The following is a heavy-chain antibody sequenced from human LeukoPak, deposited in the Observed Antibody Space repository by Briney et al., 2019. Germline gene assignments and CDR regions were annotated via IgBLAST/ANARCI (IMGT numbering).Heavy chain of an antibody. Sequence: ASVKVSCKSSGYTFADYYMHWVRQAPGQGLEWMGWINPNSGGTHYAQKFQDRVTMTRDTSISTAYMELNSLRSDDTAVYYCAREGAAAEDVNWFDPWGQGTLVTVSS. CDR2: INPNSGGT. V-gene: IGHV1-2*02. J-gene: IGHJ5*02. CDR3: AREGAAAEDVNWFDP. CDR1: GYTFADYY. D-gene: IGHD6-25*01.